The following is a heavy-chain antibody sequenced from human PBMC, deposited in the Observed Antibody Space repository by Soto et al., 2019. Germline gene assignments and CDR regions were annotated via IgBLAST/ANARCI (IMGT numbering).Heavy chain of an antibody. V-gene: IGHV3-21*01. CDR1: GVTPSSQR. CDR3: ARIQLGSDAFDI. J-gene: IGHJ3*02. D-gene: IGHD6-6*01. Sequence: FLRLSCAAYGVTPSSQRMNWVRQAPGKGLEWVSSISSSSSYIYYADSVKGRFTISRDNAKNSLYLQMNSLRAEDTAVYYCARIQLGSDAFDIWGPGTMVTVSS. CDR2: ISSSSSYI.